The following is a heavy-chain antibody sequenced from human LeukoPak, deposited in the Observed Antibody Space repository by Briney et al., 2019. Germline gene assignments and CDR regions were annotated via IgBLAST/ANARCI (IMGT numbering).Heavy chain of an antibody. CDR2: ISDSSRYI. CDR3: ARDGMGAWYGLDY. D-gene: IGHD6-19*01. Sequence: PGGSQRLSCAASGFTFSSYNMNWVRQAPGKGLEWVSAISDSSRYIYYAGSVKGRFTISRDNTKNSLYLQINSLRAEDTAVYYCARDGMGAWYGLDYWGQGTLVTVSS. CDR1: GFTFSSYN. V-gene: IGHV3-21*01. J-gene: IGHJ4*02.